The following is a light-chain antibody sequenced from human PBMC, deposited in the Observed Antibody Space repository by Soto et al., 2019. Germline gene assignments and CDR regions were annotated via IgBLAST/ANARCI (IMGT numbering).Light chain of an antibody. J-gene: IGKJ5*01. CDR2: ATS. CDR1: QFLSSY. V-gene: IGKV3-11*01. CDR3: HQRNN. Sequence: EPVLTQCPATLSLSPGERATLSCRASQFLSSYLAWYQQIPGQPPRLLIYATSNRVTGIPARFSGSRSGTDFTLIISSLEPEDFAVYFCHQRNNFGQGTRLEIK.